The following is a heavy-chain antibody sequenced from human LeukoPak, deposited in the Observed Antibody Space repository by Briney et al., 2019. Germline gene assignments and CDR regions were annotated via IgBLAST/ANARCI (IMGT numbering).Heavy chain of an antibody. CDR3: AKGSSGYFFDL. CDR1: GFTFARYA. D-gene: IGHD3-22*01. V-gene: IGHV3-23*01. CDR2: ISSSGGTT. Sequence: GGSLRLSCAASGFTFARYAMSWVRQAPGKGLEWVSVISSSGGTTYYADSVKGRFTISRDNSKNTLFLQMDSLRAEDTALYYCAKGSSGYFFDLWGQGTLVTVSS. J-gene: IGHJ4*02.